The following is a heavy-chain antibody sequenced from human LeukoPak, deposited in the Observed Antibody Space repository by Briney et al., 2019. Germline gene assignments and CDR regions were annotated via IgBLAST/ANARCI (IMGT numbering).Heavy chain of an antibody. J-gene: IGHJ6*03. D-gene: IGHD6-19*01. CDR3: ARTPGYSSGWYHYYYYMDV. CDR2: TNHSGST. CDR1: GGSFSGYY. Sequence: SETLSLTCAVYGGSFSGYYWSWIRQPPGKGLEWIGETNHSGSTNYNPSLKSRVTISVDTSKNQFSLKLSSVTAADTAVYYCARTPGYSSGWYHYYYYMDVWGKGTTVTVSS. V-gene: IGHV4-34*01.